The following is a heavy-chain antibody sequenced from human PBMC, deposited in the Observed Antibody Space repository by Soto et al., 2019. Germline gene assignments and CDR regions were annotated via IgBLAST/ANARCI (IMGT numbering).Heavy chain of an antibody. CDR1: GFTFSDHY. J-gene: IGHJ4*02. CDR2: TRDRLNSYTT. Sequence: GWSLRLSCVVSGFTFSDHYMDLVRQAPGKGLEWVGRTRDRLNSYTTQYAASVRGRFTISRDDSKSSLYLQMNSLKTEDTAVYYCARGRYNWNDGEFEYWGEGTLVTVSS. D-gene: IGHD1-20*01. CDR3: ARGRYNWNDGEFEY. V-gene: IGHV3-72*01.